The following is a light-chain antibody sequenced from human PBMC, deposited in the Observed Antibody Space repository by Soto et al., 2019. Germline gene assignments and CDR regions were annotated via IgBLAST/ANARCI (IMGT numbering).Light chain of an antibody. Sequence: QSALAQPASVSGSPGQSITISCTGTSSDVGGYNYVSWYQHHPGKAPRLMIYEVSNRPSGVSDRFSGSKSGNTASLTISGLLAEDEADYYYSSYTSISTYVFGTGTKVTVL. CDR2: EVS. J-gene: IGLJ1*01. V-gene: IGLV2-14*01. CDR1: SSDVGGYNY. CDR3: SSYTSISTYV.